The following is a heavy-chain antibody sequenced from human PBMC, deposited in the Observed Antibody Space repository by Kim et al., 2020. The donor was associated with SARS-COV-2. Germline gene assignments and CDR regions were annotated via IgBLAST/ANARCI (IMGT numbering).Heavy chain of an antibody. CDR3: ARVPQLLGNWFDP. D-gene: IGHD2-2*01. V-gene: IGHV7-4-1*02. J-gene: IGHJ5*02. Sequence: YAQGLKGRFVLPLDTPVSTAYLQISSLKAEDTAVYYCARVPQLLGNWFDPWGQGTLVTVSS.